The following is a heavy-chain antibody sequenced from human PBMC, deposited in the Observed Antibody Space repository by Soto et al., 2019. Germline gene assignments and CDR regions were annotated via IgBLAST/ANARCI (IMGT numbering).Heavy chain of an antibody. J-gene: IGHJ4*02. CDR3: ARVPRQTMVRGVIIAYYFDY. CDR2: IIPIFGTA. V-gene: IGHV1-69*13. D-gene: IGHD3-10*01. Sequence: ASVKVSCKASGGTFSSYAISWVRQAPGQGLEWMGGIIPIFGTANYAQKFQGRVTITADESTSTAYMELSSLRSEDTAVYYCARVPRQTMVRGVIIAYYFDYWGQGTLVTVPS. CDR1: GGTFSSYA.